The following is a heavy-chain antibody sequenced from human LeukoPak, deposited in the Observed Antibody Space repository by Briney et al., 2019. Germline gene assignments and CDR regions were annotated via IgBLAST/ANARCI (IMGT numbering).Heavy chain of an antibody. D-gene: IGHD6-13*01. CDR1: GYTFTSYG. V-gene: IGHV1-2*02. J-gene: IGHJ6*03. CDR3: ARDPGKYNSSWWLYYMDV. Sequence: ASVKVSCKASGYTFTSYGISWVRQAPGQGLEWMGWINPNSGDTNYAQKFQGRVTMTRDTSISTAYMELSRLRSDDTAVYYCARDPGKYNSSWWLYYMDVWGKGTTVTISS. CDR2: INPNSGDT.